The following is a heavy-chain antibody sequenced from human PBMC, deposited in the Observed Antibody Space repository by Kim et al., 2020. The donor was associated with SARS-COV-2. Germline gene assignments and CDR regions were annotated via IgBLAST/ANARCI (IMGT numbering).Heavy chain of an antibody. D-gene: IGHD3-10*01. Sequence: GGSLRLSCAASGFTFSSYGMHWVRQAPGKGLEWVAVISYDGSNKYYADSVKGRFTISRDNSKNTLYLQMNSLRAEDTAVYYCAKDWALRVSLWFGRESWGQGTLVTVSS. CDR1: GFTFSSYG. CDR2: ISYDGSNK. CDR3: AKDWALRVSLWFGRES. J-gene: IGHJ5*02. V-gene: IGHV3-30*18.